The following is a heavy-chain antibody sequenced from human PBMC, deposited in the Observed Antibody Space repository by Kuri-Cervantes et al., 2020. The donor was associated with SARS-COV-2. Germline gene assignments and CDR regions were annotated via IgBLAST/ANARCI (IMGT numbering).Heavy chain of an antibody. CDR3: ARTDGKITLVRGRVSYPYYYMDV. CDR1: GFTFSNYA. Sequence: GGSLRLSCAASGFTFSNYAMSWVRQAPGKGLEWVSHISGSGVTSYYADAVKGRFTISRDNSKNTLYLQMNSLRAEDTAVYYCARTDGKITLVRGRVSYPYYYMDVWGRGTTVTVSS. J-gene: IGHJ6*03. D-gene: IGHD3-10*01. V-gene: IGHV3-23*01. CDR2: ISGSGVTS.